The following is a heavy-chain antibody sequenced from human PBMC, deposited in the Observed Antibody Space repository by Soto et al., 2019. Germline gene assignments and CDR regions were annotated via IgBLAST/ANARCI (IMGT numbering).Heavy chain of an antibody. Sequence: QVQLQESGPGLVKPSQTLSLTCTVSGGSISSGDYYWSWIRQPPGKGLEWIWYIYYSGSTYYNPSLKSRVTISVDTSKNQFSLKLSSVTAAYTAVYYCARGLVGAPWDAFDIWGQGTMVTFSS. CDR2: IYYSGST. CDR3: ARGLVGAPWDAFDI. CDR1: GGSISSGDYY. D-gene: IGHD1-26*01. V-gene: IGHV4-30-4*01. J-gene: IGHJ3*02.